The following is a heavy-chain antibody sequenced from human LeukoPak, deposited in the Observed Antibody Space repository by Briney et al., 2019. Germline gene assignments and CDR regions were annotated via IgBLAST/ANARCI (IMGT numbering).Heavy chain of an antibody. V-gene: IGHV4-34*01. Sequence: SETLSLTCAVYGGSFSGYYWSWIRQPPGKGLEWIGKINHSGSTNYNPSLKSRVTISVDTSKNQFSLKLSSVTAADTAVYYCTRDLSPGSGSYYDGSNWFDPWGQGTLVTVSS. J-gene: IGHJ5*02. CDR1: GGSFSGYY. D-gene: IGHD3-10*01. CDR3: TRDLSPGSGSYYDGSNWFDP. CDR2: INHSGST.